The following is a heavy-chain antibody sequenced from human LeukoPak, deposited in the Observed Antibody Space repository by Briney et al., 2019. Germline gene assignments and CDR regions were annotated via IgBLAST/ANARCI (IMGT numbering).Heavy chain of an antibody. D-gene: IGHD6-13*01. Sequence: AGGSLRLSCAASGFTFSNYDMNWVRQAPGKGLEWVSAISGSGGSTYYADSVKGRFTISRDNSKNTLYLQMNSLRAEDTAVYYCAKDPSSTWFGDYFDYWGQGTLVTVSS. CDR1: GFTFSNYD. V-gene: IGHV3-23*01. CDR2: ISGSGGST. J-gene: IGHJ4*02. CDR3: AKDPSSTWFGDYFDY.